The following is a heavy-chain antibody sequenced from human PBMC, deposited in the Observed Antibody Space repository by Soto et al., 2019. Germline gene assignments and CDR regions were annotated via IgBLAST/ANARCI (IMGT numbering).Heavy chain of an antibody. V-gene: IGHV4-34*01. Sequence: PSETLSLTCAVYGGPFGGYYWSWIRQPPGKGLEWIGEINHSGSTNYNPSLKSRVTISVDTSKNQFSLKLSSVTAADTAVYYCARGGTAAAAIKWFDPWGQRNFVTVSS. CDR3: ARGGTAAAAIKWFDP. CDR1: GGPFGGYY. D-gene: IGHD6-13*01. J-gene: IGHJ5*02. CDR2: INHSGST.